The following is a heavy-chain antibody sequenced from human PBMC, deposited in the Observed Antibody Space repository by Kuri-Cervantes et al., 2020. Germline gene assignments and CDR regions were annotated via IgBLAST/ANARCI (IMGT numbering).Heavy chain of an antibody. V-gene: IGHV4-61*01. CDR3: ATYFVGVGGRGN. J-gene: IGHJ4*02. Sequence: SETLSLTCTVSRTSVSSGFLHWSWIRQPPGKKLEWIGCFYPGLNNRYNPSLQSRVAISVDTSKNQFSLNLSSVTAADTADYYCATYFVGVGGRGNWGQGILVTVSS. D-gene: IGHD2-21*01. CDR1: RTSVSSGFLH. CDR2: FYPGLNN.